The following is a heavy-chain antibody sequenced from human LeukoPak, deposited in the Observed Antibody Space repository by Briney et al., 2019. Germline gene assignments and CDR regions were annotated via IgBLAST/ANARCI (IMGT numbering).Heavy chain of an antibody. CDR1: GFTFSSYA. J-gene: IGHJ4*02. D-gene: IGHD3-10*01. V-gene: IGHV3-23*01. CDR3: AKARTRGLLWFGELF. Sequence: GGFLRLSCAASGFTFSSYAMSWVRQAPGKGLEWVSAISGSGGSTYYADSVKGRFTISRDNSKNTLYLQMNSLRAEDTAVYYCAKARTRGLLWFGELFGGQGTLVTVSS. CDR2: ISGSGGST.